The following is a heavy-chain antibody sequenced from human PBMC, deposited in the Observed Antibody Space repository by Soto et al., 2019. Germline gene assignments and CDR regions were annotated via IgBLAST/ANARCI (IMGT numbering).Heavy chain of an antibody. D-gene: IGHD2-15*01. Sequence: QVQLVQSGAEVQKPGASVKVSCKASGGTFSSYTISWVRQAPGQGLEWMGRIIPILGIANYAQKFQGRVTITADKYTSTVYMELSSLRSEDTAVYYCAREGCSGGSCYYYYYYMDVWGKGTTVTVSS. CDR2: IIPILGIA. CDR1: GGTFSSYT. CDR3: AREGCSGGSCYYYYYYMDV. J-gene: IGHJ6*03. V-gene: IGHV1-69*08.